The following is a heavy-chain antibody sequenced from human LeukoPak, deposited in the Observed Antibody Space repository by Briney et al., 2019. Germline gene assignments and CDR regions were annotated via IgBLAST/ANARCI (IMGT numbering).Heavy chain of an antibody. CDR2: MNPNTGDS. D-gene: IGHD2-21*02. Sequence: ASVKVSCETSGDTFTTYHVNWVRQATGQGLEWMGWMNPNTGDSGYAQKFQGRVTITRDTSISTAYMELTSLRSEDTAVYFCARTISLTASGYDYWGQGTLVTVSS. CDR1: GDTFTTYH. V-gene: IGHV1-8*03. CDR3: ARTISLTASGYDY. J-gene: IGHJ4*02.